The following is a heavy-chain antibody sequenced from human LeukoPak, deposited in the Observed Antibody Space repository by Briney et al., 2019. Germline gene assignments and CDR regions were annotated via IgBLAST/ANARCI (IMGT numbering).Heavy chain of an antibody. CDR1: GYTFTSHY. D-gene: IGHD2-15*01. CDR2: INPSGSST. Sequence: ASVKVSCKASGYTFTSHYMHWVRQAPGQGLEWMGLINPSGSSTLYAQKFQGRVTMTTDTSTSTAYMELRSLRSDDTAVYYCARRVVVAATPYYFDYWGQGTLVTVSS. J-gene: IGHJ4*02. CDR3: ARRVVVAATPYYFDY. V-gene: IGHV1-46*01.